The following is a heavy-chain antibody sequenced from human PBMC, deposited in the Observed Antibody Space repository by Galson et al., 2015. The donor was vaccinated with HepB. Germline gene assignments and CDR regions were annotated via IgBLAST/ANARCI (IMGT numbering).Heavy chain of an antibody. CDR3: AKDFSSPIGYYFDY. V-gene: IGHV3-9*01. CDR2: ISWNSGSI. D-gene: IGHD3-22*01. J-gene: IGHJ4*02. CDR1: GFTFDDYA. Sequence: SLRLSCAASGFTFDDYAMHWVRQAPGKGLEWVSGISWNSGSIGYADSVKGRFTISRDNAKNSLYLQMNSLRAEDTALYYCAKDFSSPIGYYFDYWGQGTLVTVSS.